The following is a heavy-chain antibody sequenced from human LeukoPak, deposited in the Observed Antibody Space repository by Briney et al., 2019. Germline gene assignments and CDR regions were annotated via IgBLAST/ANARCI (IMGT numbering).Heavy chain of an antibody. CDR2: ISAYNGNT. D-gene: IGHD5-18*01. Sequence: ASVKVSCKASGYSFTNYGITWVRQAPGQGLEWMGWISAYNGNTNYAQKFQGRVTMTTDTSTSTAYMELRSLRSVDTAVYYCARDRRYSYGTDAFDIWGQGTMVTVSS. V-gene: IGHV1-18*01. CDR3: ARDRRYSYGTDAFDI. CDR1: GYSFTNYG. J-gene: IGHJ3*02.